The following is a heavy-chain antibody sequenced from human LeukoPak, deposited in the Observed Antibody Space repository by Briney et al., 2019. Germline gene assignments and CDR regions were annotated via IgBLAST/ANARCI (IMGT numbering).Heavy chain of an antibody. CDR2: IYSGGST. J-gene: IGHJ3*02. D-gene: IGHD4-17*01. CDR3: ARDLHGEGPDAFDI. Sequence: GGSLRLSCAASGFTVSSNYMSWVRQAPGKGLEWVSVIYSGGSTYYADSVKGRFTISRDNSKNTLYLQMNSLRAEDTAVYYCARDLHGEGPDAFDIWGQGTMVTVSS. CDR1: GFTVSSNY. V-gene: IGHV3-66*01.